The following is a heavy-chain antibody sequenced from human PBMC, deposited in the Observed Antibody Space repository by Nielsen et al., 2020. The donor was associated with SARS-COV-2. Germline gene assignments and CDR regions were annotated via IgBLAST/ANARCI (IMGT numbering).Heavy chain of an antibody. Sequence: SETLSLTCAVYGGSFSGYYWSWIRQPPGKGLEWIGEINHSGSTNYNPSLKSRVTTSVDASKNQFSLKLSSVTAADTAVYYCARGLGPSDYWGQGTLVTVSS. CDR2: INHSGST. CDR1: GGSFSGYY. CDR3: ARGLGPSDY. V-gene: IGHV4-34*01. D-gene: IGHD7-27*01. J-gene: IGHJ4*02.